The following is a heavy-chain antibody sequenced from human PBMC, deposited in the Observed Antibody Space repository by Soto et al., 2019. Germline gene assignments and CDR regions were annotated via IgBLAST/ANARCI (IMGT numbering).Heavy chain of an antibody. CDR1: GLPFSTSA. J-gene: IGHJ6*02. V-gene: IGHV3-23*01. CDR2: ISASSDAA. CDR3: AKYSGSNPVYTGLRL. Sequence: EVQLLESGGGLVQPGGSLRLSCAASGLPFSTSAMNWFRQAPGKGLGSVSIISASSDAAYYAESVKGRFASSRNNSKNTLYRQMNRLRAEDRAAYYCAKYSGSNPVYTGLRLWGQGNTVTVS. D-gene: IGHD1-26*01.